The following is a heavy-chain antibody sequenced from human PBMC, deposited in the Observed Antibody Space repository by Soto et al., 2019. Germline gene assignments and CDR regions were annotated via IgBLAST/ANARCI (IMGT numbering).Heavy chain of an antibody. V-gene: IGHV3-9*01. CDR3: TKDTHSPSGYFEAFDV. CDR1: GFTFNDHT. Sequence: DVQLVESGGGLVQPGKSLRISCVASGFTFNDHTMHWVRQAPGRGLEWVSCISWNSGIIGYADSVKGRFTISRDNAKNSLYLRMDSLRPEDTAVYYCTKDTHSPSGYFEAFDVWGQGTKVTVSS. J-gene: IGHJ3*01. D-gene: IGHD3-22*01. CDR2: ISWNSGII.